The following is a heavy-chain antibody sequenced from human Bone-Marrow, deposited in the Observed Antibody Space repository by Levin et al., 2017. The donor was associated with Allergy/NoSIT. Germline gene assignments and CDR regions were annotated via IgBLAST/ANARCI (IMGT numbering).Heavy chain of an antibody. J-gene: IGHJ4*02. Sequence: GSLRLSCAASGFTVRNYMRWFRQAPGKGLEWVSLIYSGGDTRYADSVKGRFTISRDTSKNMLSLQMNSLRTDDTAVYYCARDGGVTVGGDYWGQGTLVTVSS. CDR2: IYSGGDT. V-gene: IGHV3-53*01. CDR1: GFTVRNY. CDR3: ARDGGVTVGGDY. D-gene: IGHD1-26*01.